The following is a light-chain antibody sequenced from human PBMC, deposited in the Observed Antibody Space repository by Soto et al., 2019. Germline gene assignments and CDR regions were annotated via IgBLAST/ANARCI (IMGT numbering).Light chain of an antibody. CDR1: QSVSSY. CDR2: DAS. J-gene: IGKJ3*01. V-gene: IGKV3-11*01. Sequence: EIVLTQSPATLSLSPGERATLSCRASQSVSSYLVWYQQKPGQAPRLLIYDASTRATGIPARFSGSGSGTDLTLTISSLEPEDFVVYYCQQRSNWPPFTFGPGTKVDIK. CDR3: QQRSNWPPFT.